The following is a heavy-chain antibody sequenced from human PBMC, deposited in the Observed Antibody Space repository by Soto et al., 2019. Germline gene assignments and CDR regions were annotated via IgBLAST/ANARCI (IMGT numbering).Heavy chain of an antibody. CDR3: ARFDSSGFDY. D-gene: IGHD3-22*01. CDR2: ISSSSSYI. CDR1: GFTFSSYS. J-gene: IGHJ4*02. V-gene: IGHV3-21*01. Sequence: PVGSLRLSCAASGFTFSSYSMNWVRQAPGKGLEWVSSISSSSSYIYYADSVKGRFTISRDNAKNSLYLQMNSLRAEDTAVYYCARFDSSGFDYWGQGTLVTVSS.